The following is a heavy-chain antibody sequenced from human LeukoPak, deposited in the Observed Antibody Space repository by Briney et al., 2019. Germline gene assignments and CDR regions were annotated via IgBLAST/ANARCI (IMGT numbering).Heavy chain of an antibody. J-gene: IGHJ4*02. D-gene: IGHD7-27*01. Sequence: GGSLRLSCAASGFTFSSYWMNWVRQAPGKGLEWVANINQDGSEKNYVDSVKGRFTISRDNAGKSLYLQMDSLRAEDTAVYYCARASNWAWGYWGQGTLLTVSS. V-gene: IGHV3-7*01. CDR3: ARASNWAWGY. CDR2: INQDGSEK. CDR1: GFTFSSYW.